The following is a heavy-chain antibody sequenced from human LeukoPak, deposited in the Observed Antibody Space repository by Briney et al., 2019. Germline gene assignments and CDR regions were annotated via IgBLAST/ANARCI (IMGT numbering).Heavy chain of an antibody. D-gene: IGHD1/OR15-1a*01. CDR3: AKLTTDNGY. Sequence: SGRSLRLSCAASGFTFDDYAMHWVRQAPGKGLEWVSGISWNSGSIGYADSVKGRFTISRDNAKNSLYLQMNSLRAEDTAVYYCAKLTTDNGYWGQGTLVTVSS. J-gene: IGHJ4*02. CDR1: GFTFDDYA. V-gene: IGHV3-9*01. CDR2: ISWNSGSI.